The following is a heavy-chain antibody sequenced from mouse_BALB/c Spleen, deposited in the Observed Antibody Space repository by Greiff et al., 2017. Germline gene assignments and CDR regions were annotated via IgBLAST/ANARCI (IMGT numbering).Heavy chain of an antibody. CDR1: GFTFSSYG. V-gene: IGHV5-6*02. Sequence: DVMLVESGGDLVKPGGSLKLSCAASGFTFSSYGMSWVRQTPDKRLEWVATISSGGSYTYYPDSVKGRFTISRDNAKNTLYLQMSSLKSEDTAMYYCARHKGSYYAMDYWGQGTSVTVSS. J-gene: IGHJ4*01. CDR3: ARHKGSYYAMDY. CDR2: ISSGGSYT.